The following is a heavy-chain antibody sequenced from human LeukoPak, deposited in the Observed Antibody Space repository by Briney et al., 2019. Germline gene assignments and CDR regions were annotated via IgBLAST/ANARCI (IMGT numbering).Heavy chain of an antibody. V-gene: IGHV4-30-4*02. CDR3: ASARRGYSYGYPYYYYGMDV. CDR2: IYFSGST. J-gene: IGHJ6*02. Sequence: SETLSLTCTVSGDSISSGDYYWSWIRQPPGKGLEWIGYIYFSGSTYYNPSLKSRVIISIDTSKNQFSLKLSSVTAADTAVYYCASARRGYSYGYPYYYYGMDVWGQGTTVTVSS. CDR1: GDSISSGDYY. D-gene: IGHD5-18*01.